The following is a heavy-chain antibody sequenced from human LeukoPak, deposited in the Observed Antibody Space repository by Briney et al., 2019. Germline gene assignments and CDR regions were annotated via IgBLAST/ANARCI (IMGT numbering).Heavy chain of an antibody. CDR2: IWADGSDQ. J-gene: IGHJ4*02. CDR3: ARDPPGSGWALAY. Sequence: GRSLRLSCAASGFTFSSHAMHWVRQAPGKGLDWVAFIWADGSDQEYADSVKGRFTISRDNSKKTMYLQMNSLRVEDTAVYYCARDPPGSGWALAYWGQGTLVTVSS. V-gene: IGHV3-33*01. D-gene: IGHD6-19*01. CDR1: GFTFSSHA.